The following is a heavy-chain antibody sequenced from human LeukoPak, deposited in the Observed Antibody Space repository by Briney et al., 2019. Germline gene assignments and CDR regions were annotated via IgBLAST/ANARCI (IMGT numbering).Heavy chain of an antibody. J-gene: IGHJ4*02. CDR3: ARDRCYYDSSAPWY. D-gene: IGHD3-22*01. CDR2: ISYDGSNK. V-gene: IGHV3-30-3*01. Sequence: PGGSLRLSCAASGFTFSSYATHWVRQAPGKGLEWVAVISYDGSNKYYADSVKGRFTISRDNSKNTLYLQMNSLRAEDTAVYYRARDRCYYDSSAPWYWGQGTLVTVSS. CDR1: GFTFSSYA.